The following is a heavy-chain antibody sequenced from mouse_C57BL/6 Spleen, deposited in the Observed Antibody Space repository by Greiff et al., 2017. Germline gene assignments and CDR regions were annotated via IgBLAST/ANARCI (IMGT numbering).Heavy chain of an antibody. V-gene: IGHV5-6*01. D-gene: IGHD2-2*01. J-gene: IGHJ4*01. CDR2: ISSGGSYT. CDR3: ARQGDGYDGDGAMDY. Sequence: EVKLVESGGDLVKPGGSLKLSCAASGFTFSSYGMSWVRQTPDKRLEWVATISSGGSYTYYPDSVKGRFTISRDNAKNTLYLQMGSLKSEDTAMYYCARQGDGYDGDGAMDYWGQGTSVTVSS. CDR1: GFTFSSYG.